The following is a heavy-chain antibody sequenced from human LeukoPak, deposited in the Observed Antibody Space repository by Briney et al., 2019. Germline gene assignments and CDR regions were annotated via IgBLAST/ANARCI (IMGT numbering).Heavy chain of an antibody. D-gene: IGHD3-10*01. CDR2: IYYSGST. CDR3: ARDGALLLWFGEPQGNWFDP. J-gene: IGHJ5*02. CDR1: GGSISSSSYS. V-gene: IGHV4-39*07. Sequence: SETLSLTCTVSGGSISSSSYSWGWLRQPPGKGLEWIGSIYYSGSTYYNPSLKSRVTISVDTSKNQFSLKLSSVTAADTAVYYCARDGALLLWFGEPQGNWFDPWGQGTLVTVSS.